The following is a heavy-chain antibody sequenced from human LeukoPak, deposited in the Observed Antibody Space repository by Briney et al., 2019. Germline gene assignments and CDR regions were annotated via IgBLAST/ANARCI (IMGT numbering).Heavy chain of an antibody. V-gene: IGHV3-53*01. CDR1: GFTVSSNY. CDR2: LYSGGST. CDR3: ARAPRMEYFDY. J-gene: IGHJ4*02. Sequence: PGGSLRLSCAASGFTVSSNYMTWVRQAPGKGLEWVSVLYSGGSTYYADSVKGRFTISRDNSKNTLYLQMNSLRAEDTAVYYCARAPRMEYFDYWGQGTLVTVSS. D-gene: IGHD1-1*01.